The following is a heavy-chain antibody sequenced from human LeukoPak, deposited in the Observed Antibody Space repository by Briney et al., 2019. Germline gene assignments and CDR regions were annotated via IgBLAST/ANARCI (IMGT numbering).Heavy chain of an antibody. Sequence: SQTLSLTCTVSGGSISSGNNYWSWIRQPAGKGLEWIGRIYTSGSTNYNPSLKSRVTMSVDTSKNQFSLKLSSVTAADTAVYYCARVGGPNAFDIWGQGTMVTVSS. V-gene: IGHV4-61*02. CDR3: ARVGGPNAFDI. CDR2: IYTSGST. J-gene: IGHJ3*02. D-gene: IGHD2-15*01. CDR1: GGSISSGNNY.